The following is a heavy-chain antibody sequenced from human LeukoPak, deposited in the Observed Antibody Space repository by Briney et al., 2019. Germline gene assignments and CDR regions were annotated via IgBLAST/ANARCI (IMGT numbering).Heavy chain of an antibody. Sequence: LEASVKVYCKASGYTFTSYGISWVRQAPGQGLEWMGWISAYNGNTNYAQKLQGRVTMTTDTSTSTAYMELRSLRSDDTAVYYCARSRLGLWFGESYWGQGTLVTVSS. CDR2: ISAYNGNT. D-gene: IGHD3-10*01. CDR1: GYTFTSYG. CDR3: ARSRLGLWFGESY. V-gene: IGHV1-18*01. J-gene: IGHJ4*02.